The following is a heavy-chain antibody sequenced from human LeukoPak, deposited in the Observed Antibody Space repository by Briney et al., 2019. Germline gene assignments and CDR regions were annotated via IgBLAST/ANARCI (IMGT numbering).Heavy chain of an antibody. J-gene: IGHJ4*02. CDR1: GFTFINYW. Sequence: GGSLRLTCAASGFTFINYWMTWVRQAPGKGLEWVANINQDGSEKYSVDSVKGRFTISRDNARNSLYLQMNSLRAEDTAVYYCARDGSGWDYWGQGTLVTVSS. V-gene: IGHV3-7*05. CDR3: ARDGSGWDY. CDR2: INQDGSEK. D-gene: IGHD3-10*01.